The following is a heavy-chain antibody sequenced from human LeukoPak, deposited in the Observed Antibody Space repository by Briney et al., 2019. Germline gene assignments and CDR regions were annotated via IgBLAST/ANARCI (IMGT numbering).Heavy chain of an antibody. Sequence: SETLSLTCTVSGGSISSSSYYWGWIRQPPGKGLEWIGSIYYSGSTYYNPSLKSRVTISVDTSKNEFSLKLSSVTAADTAVYYCARVNPRWLQLSDSSIKSYFDYWGQGTLVTVSS. V-gene: IGHV4-39*07. CDR1: GGSISSSSYY. CDR3: ARVNPRWLQLSDSSIKSYFDY. CDR2: IYYSGST. D-gene: IGHD5-24*01. J-gene: IGHJ4*02.